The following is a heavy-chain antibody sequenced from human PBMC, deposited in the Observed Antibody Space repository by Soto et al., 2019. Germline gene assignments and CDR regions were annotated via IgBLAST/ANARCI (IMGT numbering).Heavy chain of an antibody. CDR3: VQSRCGGDCLEIYSSHAYNGLDV. J-gene: IGHJ6*02. Sequence: QVTLKESGPTLVKPTQTLTLTCTVSGLSLRTTGVGVGCVRQPPGKALEWLALLYWDDDKRYSPSLRSRLTIAKTISETQVVLTMTNMDTVDTATYYCVQSRCGGDCLEIYSSHAYNGLDVWGQGTTVTVSS. V-gene: IGHV2-5*02. CDR2: LYWDDDK. CDR1: GLSLRTTGVG. D-gene: IGHD2-21*02.